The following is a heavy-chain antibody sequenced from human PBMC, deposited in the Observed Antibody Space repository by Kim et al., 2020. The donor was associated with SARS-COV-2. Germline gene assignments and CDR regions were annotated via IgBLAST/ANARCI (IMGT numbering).Heavy chain of an antibody. Sequence: ASVKVSCKASGYTFTSYGISRVRQAPGQGLEWMGWISAYNGNTDYAQRLQSRVTMTTDTSTSTAYMELRSLRSDDTAVYYCARFVRGVIPYYYYGMDVWGQGTTVTVSS. CDR3: ARFVRGVIPYYYYGMDV. J-gene: IGHJ6*02. D-gene: IGHD3-10*02. V-gene: IGHV1-18*04. CDR2: ISAYNGNT. CDR1: GYTFTSYG.